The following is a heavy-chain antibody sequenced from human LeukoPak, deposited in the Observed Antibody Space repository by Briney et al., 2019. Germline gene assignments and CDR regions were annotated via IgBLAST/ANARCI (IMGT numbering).Heavy chain of an antibody. V-gene: IGHV1-18*01. D-gene: IGHD2-15*01. Sequence: ASVKVSCKASGYVFTSYGISWVRQAPGQGLEWMGWINTYNGNTKYAQKLQGRVTMATETSTSTAYMELRSLRSDDTAVYYCARVLLREKNFDYWGQGTLVTVSS. CDR1: GYVFTSYG. J-gene: IGHJ4*02. CDR3: ARVLLREKNFDY. CDR2: INTYNGNT.